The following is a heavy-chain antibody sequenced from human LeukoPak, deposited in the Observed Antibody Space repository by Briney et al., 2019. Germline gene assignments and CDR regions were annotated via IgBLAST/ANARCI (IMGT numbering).Heavy chain of an antibody. D-gene: IGHD1-26*01. J-gene: IGHJ4*02. CDR1: GFTFSSYG. Sequence: GGSLRLSCAASGFTFSSYGMHWVRQAPGKGLEWVAFIRYDGSNKYYADSVKGRFTISRDNSKNTLYLQMNSLRAEDTAVYYCAKDLYKVGATSYYFDYWGQGTLVTVSS. V-gene: IGHV3-30*02. CDR2: IRYDGSNK. CDR3: AKDLYKVGATSYYFDY.